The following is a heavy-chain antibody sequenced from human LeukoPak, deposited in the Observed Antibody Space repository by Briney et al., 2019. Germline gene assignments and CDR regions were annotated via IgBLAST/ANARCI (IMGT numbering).Heavy chain of an antibody. CDR3: ARGFKGNAQVWFDP. Sequence: SETLSLTCAVYGGSLSGYYWSWIRQPPGKGLEWIGEINPSGSTNYNPSLKSRVTISVDTSKNQFSLKLRSVTAGDTAIYYCARGFKGNAQVWFDPWGQGTLVTVSS. J-gene: IGHJ5*02. V-gene: IGHV4-34*01. D-gene: IGHD4-23*01. CDR2: INPSGST. CDR1: GGSLSGYY.